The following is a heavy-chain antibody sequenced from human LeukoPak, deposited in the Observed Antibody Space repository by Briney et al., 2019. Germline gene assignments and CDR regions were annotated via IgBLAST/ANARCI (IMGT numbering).Heavy chain of an antibody. Sequence: SETLSLTCAVYGGSFSGYYWSWIRQPPGKGLEWIGEINHSGSTNYNPSLKSRVTISVDTSKNQFSLKLSSLTAADTAVYYCARVRKQRYSYGHRDAFDIWGQGTMVTVSS. CDR2: INHSGST. CDR1: GGSFSGYY. J-gene: IGHJ3*02. V-gene: IGHV4-34*01. CDR3: ARVRKQRYSYGHRDAFDI. D-gene: IGHD5-18*01.